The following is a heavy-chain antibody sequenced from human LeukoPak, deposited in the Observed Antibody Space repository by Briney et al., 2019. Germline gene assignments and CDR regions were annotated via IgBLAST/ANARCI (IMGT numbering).Heavy chain of an antibody. Sequence: SETLSLTCTVSGCSISSYYWSWIRQPPGKGLEWIGYIYYSGSTNYNPPLKSRVTISVDTSKNQFSLKLSSVTAADTAVYYCARGGYYYDSSGYWGAFDIWGQGTMVTVSS. CDR1: GCSISSYY. CDR2: IYYSGST. D-gene: IGHD3-22*01. CDR3: ARGGYYYDSSGYWGAFDI. J-gene: IGHJ3*02. V-gene: IGHV4-59*01.